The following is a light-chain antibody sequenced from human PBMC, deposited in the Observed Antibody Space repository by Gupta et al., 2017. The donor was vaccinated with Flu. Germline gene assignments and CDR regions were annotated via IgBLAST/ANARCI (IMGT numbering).Light chain of an antibody. J-gene: IGKJ1*01. CDR3: HQHMNCPLT. CDR2: TAS. V-gene: IGKV3-15*01. Sequence: VLIHTASTMATGIPASFSGSGSGTAFTLTISSLQPEDCAVYYGHQHMNCPLTVGQGTRVEIK.